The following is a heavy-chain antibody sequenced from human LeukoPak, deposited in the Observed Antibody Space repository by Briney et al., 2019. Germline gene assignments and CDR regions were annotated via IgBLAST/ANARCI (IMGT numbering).Heavy chain of an antibody. D-gene: IGHD3-9*01. J-gene: IGHJ4*02. Sequence: GGSLRLSCATSGFTFSDYCMSWIRQAPGKGLEWVSYISSSGTYINSADSVKGRFTISRDYPKNSLYLQMSSLRAEDTAVYYCARQGGDILTGYLDYWGQGTLVTVSS. CDR3: ARQGGDILTGYLDY. V-gene: IGHV3-11*03. CDR1: GFTFSDYC. CDR2: ISSSGTYI.